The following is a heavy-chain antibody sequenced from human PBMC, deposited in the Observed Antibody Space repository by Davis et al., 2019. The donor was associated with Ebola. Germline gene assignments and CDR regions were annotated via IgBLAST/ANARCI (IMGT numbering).Heavy chain of an antibody. J-gene: IGHJ4*02. CDR1: GGSISPYY. CDR3: ARSYGAAPFDH. D-gene: IGHD4/OR15-4a*01. V-gene: IGHV4-59*08. CDR2: IYYSGST. Sequence: MPSETLSLTCTVSGGSISPYYWSWIRQPPGKGLEWIGYIYYSGSTKYNLSLKGRVAISVDTSKNQFSLKLSSVTAADTAVYYCARSYGAAPFDHWGQGTLFTVS.